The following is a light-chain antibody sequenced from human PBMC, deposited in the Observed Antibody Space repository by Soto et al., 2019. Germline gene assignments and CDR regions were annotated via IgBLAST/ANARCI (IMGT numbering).Light chain of an antibody. CDR1: SGYSNYK. CDR3: GADHGSGGNFVYV. V-gene: IGLV9-49*01. CDR2: VGTGGIVG. Sequence: QAVVSQPPSASASLGASVTLTCTLSSGYSNYKVDWYQQRPGKGPRFVMRVGTGGIVGSKGDGIPDRFSVLGSGLNRSLTIKNIQEEDESDYHCGADHGSGGNFVYVFGGGTKLTVL. J-gene: IGLJ3*02.